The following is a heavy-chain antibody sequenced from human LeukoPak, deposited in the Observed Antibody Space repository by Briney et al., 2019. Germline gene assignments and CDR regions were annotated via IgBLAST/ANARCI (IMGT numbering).Heavy chain of an antibody. J-gene: IGHJ6*03. CDR2: IYTGGYT. D-gene: IGHD3-10*01. CDR3: ARDRYYGSGSQKYSYYYMDV. Sequence: SETLSLTCTVSGGSISSYYWNWIRQPAGKGLEWIGRIYTGGYTNYNPSVKSRVTMSVDTSKNQFSLKPSSVTAADTTVYYCARDRYYGSGSQKYSYYYMDVWGKGTTVTISS. CDR1: GGSISSYY. V-gene: IGHV4-4*07.